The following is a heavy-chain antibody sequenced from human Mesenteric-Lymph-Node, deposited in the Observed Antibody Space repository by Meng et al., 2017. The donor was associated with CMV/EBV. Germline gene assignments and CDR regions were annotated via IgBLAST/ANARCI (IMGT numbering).Heavy chain of an antibody. CDR1: GGSISSYY. Sequence: SETLSLTCTVSGGSISSYYWSWIRQPPGKGLEWIGYIYYSGSTDYNPSLKSRVTMSVDTSKNQFYLNLTSVTAADTAVYYCARDIDSSGYGYYGMDVWGQGTTVTVSS. CDR2: IYYSGST. CDR3: ARDIDSSGYGYYGMDV. V-gene: IGHV4-59*01. D-gene: IGHD3-22*01. J-gene: IGHJ6*02.